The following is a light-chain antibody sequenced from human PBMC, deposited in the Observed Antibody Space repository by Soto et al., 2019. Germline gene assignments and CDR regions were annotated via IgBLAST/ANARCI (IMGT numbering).Light chain of an antibody. CDR2: DVT. CDR3: CAHVGSSTYV. V-gene: IGLV2-11*01. Sequence: QSVLTQPRSVSGSPGQSVTISCSGTSIDVDDYVSWYQQHPGKAPKVIIYDVTERPSGVPDRFSGSKSGNAASLTVSGLQAEDEADYYCCAHVGSSTYVFGSGTQLTVL. J-gene: IGLJ6*01. CDR1: SIDVDDY.